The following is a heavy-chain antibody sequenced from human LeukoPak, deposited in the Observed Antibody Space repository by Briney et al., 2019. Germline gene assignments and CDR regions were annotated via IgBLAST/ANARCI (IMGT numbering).Heavy chain of an antibody. CDR1: GFSFSNAW. CDR3: ADYYASGSYPP. CDR2: ILSKTSGGTT. D-gene: IGHD3-10*01. V-gene: IGHV3-15*07. Sequence: KSGGSLRLSCAASGFSFSNAWMNWVRQASGKGLEWVGRILSKTSGGTTDYATPVKGRFTISRDDSKNMLYLHMNSLQIEDTAVYYCADYYASGSYPPWGQGTLVTVSS. J-gene: IGHJ5*02.